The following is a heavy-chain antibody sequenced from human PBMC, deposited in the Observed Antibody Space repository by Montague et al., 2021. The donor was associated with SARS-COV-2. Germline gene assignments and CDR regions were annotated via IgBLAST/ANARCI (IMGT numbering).Heavy chain of an antibody. CDR3: ARVGRQQLVRLSGMDV. CDR1: GGSISSGSYY. CDR2: IYYSGST. J-gene: IGHJ6*02. D-gene: IGHD6-13*01. Sequence: SETLSLTCTVSGGSISSGSYYWGWIRQPPRKGLEWIGSIYYSGSTYYXXXLKSRVTISVDTSKNQFSLKLSSVTAADTAVYYCARVGRQQLVRLSGMDVWGQGTTVTVSS. V-gene: IGHV4-39*07.